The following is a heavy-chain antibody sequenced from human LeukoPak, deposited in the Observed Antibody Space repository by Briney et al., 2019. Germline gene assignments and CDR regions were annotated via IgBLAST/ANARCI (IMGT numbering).Heavy chain of an antibody. D-gene: IGHD2-2*01. J-gene: IGHJ6*02. V-gene: IGHV1-2*02. CDR1: GYTFTGYY. CDR2: INPNSGGT. CDR3: ARVVVVPAAIFGRYGMDV. Sequence: ASVKVSCKASGYTFTGYYMHWVRQAPGQGLEWMGWINPNSGGTNYAQKFQGRVTMTRDTSISTAYMELSRLRPDDTAVYYCARVVVVPAAIFGRYGMDVWGQGTTVTVSS.